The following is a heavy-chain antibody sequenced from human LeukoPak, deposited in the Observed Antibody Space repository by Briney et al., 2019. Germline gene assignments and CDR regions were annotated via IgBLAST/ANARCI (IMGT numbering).Heavy chain of an antibody. V-gene: IGHV3-11*04. Sequence: GGSLRLSCAASGFTFTDYYMSWIRQAPGKGLKWVSYISSSGNTINYADSVKGRFTVSRDNAKNSLYLQMNSLRAEDTAVYYCARDLTMFYYYMDVWGKGTTVTVSS. J-gene: IGHJ6*03. CDR2: ISSSGNTI. D-gene: IGHD3-10*02. CDR3: ARDLTMFYYYMDV. CDR1: GFTFTDYY.